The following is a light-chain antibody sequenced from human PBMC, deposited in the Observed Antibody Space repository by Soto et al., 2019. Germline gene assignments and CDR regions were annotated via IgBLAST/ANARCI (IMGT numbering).Light chain of an antibody. J-gene: IGKJ5*01. V-gene: IGKV1-33*01. CDR2: DAS. CDR3: QQHENLPT. Sequence: DIQMTQSPSSLSGSVGDRVTITCRASQTISSWLAWYQQKPGKAPKLLIYDASNLEAGVPSRFRGSGSGTDFTFTISRLQPEDIATYYCQQHENLPTFGQGTRLEIK. CDR1: QTISSW.